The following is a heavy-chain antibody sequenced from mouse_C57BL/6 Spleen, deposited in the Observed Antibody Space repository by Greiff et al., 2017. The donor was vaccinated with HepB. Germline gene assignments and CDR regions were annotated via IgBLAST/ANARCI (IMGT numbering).Heavy chain of an antibody. D-gene: IGHD2-4*01. CDR1: GYTFTSYW. Sequence: VQLQQPGAELVKPGASVKVSCKASGYTFTSYWMHWVKQRPGQGLEWIGRIHPSDSDTNYNQKFKGKATLTVDKSSSTAYMQLSSLTSKDSAVYYCARDDYDVGFDYWGQGTTLTVSS. J-gene: IGHJ2*01. V-gene: IGHV1-74*01. CDR3: ARDDYDVGFDY. CDR2: IHPSDSDT.